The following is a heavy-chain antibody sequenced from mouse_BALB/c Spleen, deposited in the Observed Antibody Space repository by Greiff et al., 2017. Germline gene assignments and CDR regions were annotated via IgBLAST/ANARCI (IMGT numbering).Heavy chain of an antibody. Sequence: VQLQQSGAELVRPGSSVKISCKASGYAFSSYWMNCVKQRPGQGLEWIGQIYPGDGDTNYNGKFKGKATLTADKSSSTAYMQLSSLTSEDSAVYFCAKIYYGNWGFAYWGQGTLVTVSA. CDR2: IYPGDGDT. V-gene: IGHV1-80*01. D-gene: IGHD2-1*01. J-gene: IGHJ3*01. CDR1: GYAFSSYW. CDR3: AKIYYGNWGFAY.